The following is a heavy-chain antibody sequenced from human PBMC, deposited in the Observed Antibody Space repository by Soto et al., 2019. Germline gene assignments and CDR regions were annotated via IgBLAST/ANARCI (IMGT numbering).Heavy chain of an antibody. CDR3: ARVWEPHEYSSSSYFDY. D-gene: IGHD6-6*01. J-gene: IGHJ4*02. Sequence: ASVKVSCKASGYTFTSYYMHWVRQAPGQGLEWMGIINPSGGSTSYAQKFQGRVTMTRDTSTSTVYMELSSLRSEDTAVYYCARVWEPHEYSSSSYFDYWGQGTLVTVSS. CDR1: GYTFTSYY. CDR2: INPSGGST. V-gene: IGHV1-46*01.